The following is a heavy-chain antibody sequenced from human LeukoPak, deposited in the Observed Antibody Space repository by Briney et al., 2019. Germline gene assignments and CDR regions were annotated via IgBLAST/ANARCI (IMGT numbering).Heavy chain of an antibody. CDR2: INSDGSST. D-gene: IGHD3-22*01. CDR3: ARGPTGKDSSGYYYGYFDY. J-gene: IGHJ4*02. Sequence: GGSLRLSCAASGFTFSSYWMHWVRQAPGKGLVWVSRINSDGSSTSYADSVKGRFTISRDNAKNTLYLQMNSLRAEDTAVYYCARGPTGKDSSGYYYGYFDYWGQGTLVTVSS. CDR1: GFTFSSYW. V-gene: IGHV3-74*01.